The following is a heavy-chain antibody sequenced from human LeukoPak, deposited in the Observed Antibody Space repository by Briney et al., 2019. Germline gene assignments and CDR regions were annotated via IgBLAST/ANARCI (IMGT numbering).Heavy chain of an antibody. D-gene: IGHD3-22*01. CDR3: AKGFSTHYEY. CDR2: ITGSGGST. CDR1: GFTFSTYA. V-gene: IGHV3-23*01. Sequence: GGSLRLSCAASGFTFSTYAMSWVRQAPGKGLEWVSGITGSGGSTYYADSVKGRFTISRDNSKNTLFLQMNSLSAADTAVYYCAKGFSTHYEYWGQGTLVTVSS. J-gene: IGHJ1*01.